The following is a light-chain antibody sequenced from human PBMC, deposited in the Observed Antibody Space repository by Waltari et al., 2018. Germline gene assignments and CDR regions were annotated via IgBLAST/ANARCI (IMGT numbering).Light chain of an antibody. Sequence: DIQMTQSPSSLSASVGDRVTITCRTSQGISNYVAWFHQKPGKAPKPLIYAASSLQNGVPSKFSGSGSGTAFTLTVNSLQPEDFATYFCLQYYNYPYTFGQGTTLEIK. CDR2: AAS. J-gene: IGKJ2*01. CDR3: LQYYNYPYT. V-gene: IGKV1-16*02. CDR1: QGISNY.